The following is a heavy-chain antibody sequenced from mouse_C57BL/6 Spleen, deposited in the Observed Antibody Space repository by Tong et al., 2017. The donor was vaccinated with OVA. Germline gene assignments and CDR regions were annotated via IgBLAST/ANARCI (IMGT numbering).Heavy chain of an antibody. J-gene: IGHJ4*01. CDR1: GYTFTSYY. CDR2: INPSNGGT. Sequence: VQLQESGAELVKPGASVKLSCKASGYTFTSYYMYWVKQRPGQGLEWIGEINPSNGGTNFNEKFKSKATLTVDKSSSTAYMQLSSLTSEDSAVYYCTRSDGYLLGDYWGQGTSVTVSS. V-gene: IGHV1S81*02. CDR3: TRSDGYLLGDY. D-gene: IGHD2-3*01.